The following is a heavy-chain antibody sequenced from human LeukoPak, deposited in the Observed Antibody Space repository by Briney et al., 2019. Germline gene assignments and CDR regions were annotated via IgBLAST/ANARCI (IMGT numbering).Heavy chain of an antibody. Sequence: PSETLSLTCAVYGGSFSGYYWSWIRQPPGKGLEWIGEINHSGSTNYNPSLKSRVTISVDTSKNQFSLKLSSVTAADTAVYYCARGKEYSSAWYYYYYYMDVWGKGTTVTVSS. CDR3: ARGKEYSSAWYYYYYYMDV. J-gene: IGHJ6*03. CDR1: GGSFSGYY. V-gene: IGHV4-34*01. CDR2: INHSGST. D-gene: IGHD6-6*01.